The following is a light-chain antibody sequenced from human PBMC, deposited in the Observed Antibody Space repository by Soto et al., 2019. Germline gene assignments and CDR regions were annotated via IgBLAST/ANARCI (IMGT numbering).Light chain of an antibody. CDR1: QTISSY. CDR2: AAS. J-gene: IGKJ2*01. Sequence: DIQMTQSPSSLSASVGDRVTITCRASQTISSYLNWYQQKPGKAPKVLIYAASSLQSGVPSRFSGSGSGTDFALTISNLQPEDSATYYCQHSYRTPRTFEQGTNLEIK. V-gene: IGKV1-39*01. CDR3: QHSYRTPRT.